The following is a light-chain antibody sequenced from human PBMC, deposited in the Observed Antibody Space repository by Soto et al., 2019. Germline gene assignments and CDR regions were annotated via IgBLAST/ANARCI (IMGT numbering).Light chain of an antibody. CDR3: QQYSSSPRT. Sequence: EIVLTQSPGTLYLSPGEIATLSCRASQSVSSTYLAWYQQKPGQAPRLLIYGASSRATAIPDRFSGSGSGTDFTLTISRLEPEDFAVYYCQQYSSSPRTFGQGTKLEIK. CDR1: QSVSSTY. CDR2: GAS. V-gene: IGKV3-20*01. J-gene: IGKJ2*01.